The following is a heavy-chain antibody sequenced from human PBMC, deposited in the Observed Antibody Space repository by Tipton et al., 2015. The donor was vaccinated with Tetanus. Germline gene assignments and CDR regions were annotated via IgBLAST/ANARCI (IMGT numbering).Heavy chain of an antibody. CDR1: GFTFDDYA. V-gene: IGHV3-9*01. Sequence: SLRLSCAASGFTFDDYAMHWVRQAPGKGLEWVSGISWNVGSIGYADSVKGRFPISRDNAKNSLYLQMNSLRAEDTAFYYCAKDIGDIVVVPTAPAFDIWGQGTMVTVSS. CDR3: AKDIGDIVVVPTAPAFDI. CDR2: ISWNVGSI. D-gene: IGHD2-2*01. J-gene: IGHJ3*02.